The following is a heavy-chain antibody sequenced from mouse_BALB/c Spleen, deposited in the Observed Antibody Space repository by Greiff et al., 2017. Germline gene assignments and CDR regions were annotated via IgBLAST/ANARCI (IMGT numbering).Heavy chain of an antibody. D-gene: IGHD4-1*01. CDR1: GFTFSSFG. Sequence: EVHLVESGGGLVQPGGSRKLSCAASGFTFSSFGMHWVRQAPEKGLEWVAYISSGSSTIYYADTVKGRFTISRDNPKNTLFLQMTSLRSEDTAMYYCARWGGTPFDYWGQGTTLTVSS. J-gene: IGHJ2*01. CDR2: ISSGSSTI. V-gene: IGHV5-17*02. CDR3: ARWGGTPFDY.